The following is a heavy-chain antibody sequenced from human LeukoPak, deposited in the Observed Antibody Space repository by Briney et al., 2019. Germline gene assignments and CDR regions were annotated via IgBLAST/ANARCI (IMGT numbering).Heavy chain of an antibody. Sequence: GGSLRLSCAASGFTFTNYAMSWVRQAPGKGLKWVSGISGSAGSTYYADSVKGRFTISRDNSKNTFYLQMISLRAEDTAVYYCAKHRLHDPSGGPYFDCWGQGTLVTVSS. D-gene: IGHD6-25*01. V-gene: IGHV3-23*01. CDR1: GFTFTNYA. CDR3: AKHRLHDPSGGPYFDC. J-gene: IGHJ4*02. CDR2: ISGSAGST.